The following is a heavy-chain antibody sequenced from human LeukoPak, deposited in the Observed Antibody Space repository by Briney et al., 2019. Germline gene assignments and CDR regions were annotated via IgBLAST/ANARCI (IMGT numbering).Heavy chain of an antibody. CDR2: IYSGGST. J-gene: IGHJ3*02. D-gene: IGHD3-16*01. V-gene: IGHV3-66*01. CDR3: AREAHMITFDDAFDI. CDR1: GFTVSSNY. Sequence: PGGSLRLSCAASGFTVSSNYMSWVRQAPGKGLEWVSVIYSGGSTYYADSVKGRFTISRDNSKNTLYLQMNSLRAEDTAVYYCAREAHMITFDDAFDIWGQGTMVTVSS.